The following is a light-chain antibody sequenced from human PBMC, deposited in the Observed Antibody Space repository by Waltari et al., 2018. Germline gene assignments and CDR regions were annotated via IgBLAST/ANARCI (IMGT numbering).Light chain of an antibody. CDR3: SSYTMYSSLV. V-gene: IGLV2-14*01. CDR1: NAAIGLYNY. Sequence: QSALTQPASVSGSLGQSITIPCTGSNAAIGLYNYVSWYQHHPGKGPTLLIFEVSNPPSGVSDRFSGSKSGTTASLTISALQTEDEADYYCSSYTMYSSLVFGGGTRLTVL. CDR2: EVS. J-gene: IGLJ2*01.